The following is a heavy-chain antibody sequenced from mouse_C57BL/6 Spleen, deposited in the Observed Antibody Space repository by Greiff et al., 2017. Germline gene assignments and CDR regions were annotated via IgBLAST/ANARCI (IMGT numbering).Heavy chain of an antibody. CDR3: ARRRDSSSSYFDY. Sequence: EVKLVESGGDLVKPGGSLKLSCAASGFTFSSYGMSWVRQTPDKRLEWVATISSGGSYTYYPDSVKGRFTISRDNAKNTLYLQMSSLKSEDTAMYYCARRRDSSSSYFDYWGQGTTLTVSS. V-gene: IGHV5-6*02. CDR1: GFTFSSYG. D-gene: IGHD3-2*02. J-gene: IGHJ2*01. CDR2: ISSGGSYT.